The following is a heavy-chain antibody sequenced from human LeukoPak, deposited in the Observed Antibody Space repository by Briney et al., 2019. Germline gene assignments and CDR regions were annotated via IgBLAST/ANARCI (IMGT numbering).Heavy chain of an antibody. Sequence: SETLSLTCTVSGGSISSSSSYWGWIRQPPGEGLEWIGSIYYSGSTYYNPSLKSRVTISVDTSKNQFSLKLSSVTAADTAVYYCARLRYPFDYWGQGTLVTVSS. CDR2: IYYSGST. J-gene: IGHJ4*02. D-gene: IGHD1-1*01. CDR3: ARLRYPFDY. CDR1: GGSISSSSSY. V-gene: IGHV4-39*07.